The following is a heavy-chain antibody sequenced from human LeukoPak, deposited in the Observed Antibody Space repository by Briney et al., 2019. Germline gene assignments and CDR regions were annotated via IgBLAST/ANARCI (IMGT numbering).Heavy chain of an antibody. Sequence: ASVKVSCKASGYTFTGYYVHWVRQAPGQGLEWMGWINPHSGDTRYAQSFQGSVTMTRDTSISTVYMELSRLRSDDTAVYYCAREEGGFDAFDIWGQGTMVTVSS. CDR1: GYTFTGYY. CDR2: INPHSGDT. V-gene: IGHV1-2*02. CDR3: AREEGGFDAFDI. J-gene: IGHJ3*02. D-gene: IGHD3-16*01.